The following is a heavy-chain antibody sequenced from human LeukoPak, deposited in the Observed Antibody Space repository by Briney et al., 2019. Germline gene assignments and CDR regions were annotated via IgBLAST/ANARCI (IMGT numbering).Heavy chain of an antibody. Sequence: GGSLRLSRAASGFTFSSYSMNWVRQAPGKGLEWVSSISSSSSYIYYADSVKGRFTISRDNAKNSLYLQMNSLRAEDTAVYYCARGSPRSTSCYVCIDYWGQGTLVTVSS. J-gene: IGHJ4*02. CDR3: ARGSPRSTSCYVCIDY. CDR2: ISSSSSYI. D-gene: IGHD2-2*01. V-gene: IGHV3-21*01. CDR1: GFTFSSYS.